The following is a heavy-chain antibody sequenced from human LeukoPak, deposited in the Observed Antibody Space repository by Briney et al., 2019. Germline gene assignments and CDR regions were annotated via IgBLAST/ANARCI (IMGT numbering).Heavy chain of an antibody. J-gene: IGHJ4*02. CDR1: GGSISSYY. CDR2: INHSGST. D-gene: IGHD3-22*01. V-gene: IGHV4-34*01. CDR3: AKTGSSGYFFDY. Sequence: SETLSLTCTVSGGSISSYYWSWIRQPPGKGLEWIGEINHSGSTNYNPSLKSRVTISVDTSKNQFSLKLSSVTAADTAVYYCAKTGSSGYFFDYWGQGTLVTVSS.